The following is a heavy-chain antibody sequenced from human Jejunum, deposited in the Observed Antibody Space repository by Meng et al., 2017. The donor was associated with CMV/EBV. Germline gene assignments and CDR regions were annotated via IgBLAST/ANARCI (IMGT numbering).Heavy chain of an antibody. Sequence: YLMNGIRQDPGKGLEWVSSISRRSTHKYYTDSVKGRFTISRDNAKNSVYLQMNSLRPDDTAVYYCARGRMACNDVRCHRGGLDYWGQGSLVTVSS. J-gene: IGHJ4*02. V-gene: IGHV3-21*01. CDR3: ARGRMACNDVRCHRGGLDY. CDR1: YL. D-gene: IGHD1-1*01. CDR2: ISRRSTHK.